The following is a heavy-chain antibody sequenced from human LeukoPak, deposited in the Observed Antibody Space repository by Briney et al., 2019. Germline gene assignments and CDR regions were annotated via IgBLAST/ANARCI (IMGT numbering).Heavy chain of an antibody. V-gene: IGHV4-39*07. CDR3: ARAPREGTYYYGSGREDYFDY. D-gene: IGHD3-10*01. J-gene: IGHJ4*02. CDR1: GGSISSSSYY. Sequence: PSETLSLTCTVSGGSISSSSYYWGWIRQPPGKGLEWIGSIYYSGSTYYNPSLKSRVTISVDTSKNQFSLKLSSVTAADTAVYYCARAPREGTYYYGSGREDYFDYWGQGTLVTVSS. CDR2: IYYSGST.